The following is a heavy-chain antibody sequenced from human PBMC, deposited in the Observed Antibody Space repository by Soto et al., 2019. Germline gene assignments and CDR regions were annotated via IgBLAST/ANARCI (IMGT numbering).Heavy chain of an antibody. CDR2: INPNSGGT. D-gene: IGHD3-10*01. CDR1: GYTFTGYY. V-gene: IGHV1-2*02. J-gene: IGHJ4*02. Sequence: ASVKVSCKASGYTFTGYYMHWVRQAPGQGLEWMGWINPNSGGTNYAQKFQGRVTMTRDTSISTAYMELSRLRSDDTAVYYCARDYPSPDPRWIPELSTMVRGVPGDYWGQGTLVTVSS. CDR3: ARDYPSPDPRWIPELSTMVRGVPGDY.